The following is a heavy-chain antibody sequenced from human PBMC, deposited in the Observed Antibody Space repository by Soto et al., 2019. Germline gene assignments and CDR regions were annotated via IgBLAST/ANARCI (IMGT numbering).Heavy chain of an antibody. CDR2: IYNSGST. D-gene: IGHD6-13*01. J-gene: IGHJ5*02. V-gene: IGHV4-31*03. Sequence: PSLTMSLTCTVSGGSISSGGYYWSWIRQHTGKGLKRIGYIYNSGSTYYNTSLKSRVTISVDTSKKQLSLKLSSVTAADTAVYYCARYSSSWYWCDPWGQGLLVTSPQ. CDR1: GGSISSGGYY. CDR3: ARYSSSWYWCDP.